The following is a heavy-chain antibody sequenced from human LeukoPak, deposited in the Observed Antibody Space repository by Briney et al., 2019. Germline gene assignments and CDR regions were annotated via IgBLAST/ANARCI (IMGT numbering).Heavy chain of an antibody. Sequence: PGGSLRLSCVASGFTFSNYGMHWVRQAPGRGREWVGVLSFDESQEYYAESVKGRFTISRDNSRKTVYLQMNSLRGDDTGVYYCTRGEEGWYFDVWGRGTMVTVSS. CDR2: LSFDESQE. V-gene: IGHV3-33*01. CDR3: TRGEEGWYFDV. CDR1: GFTFSNYG. J-gene: IGHJ2*01.